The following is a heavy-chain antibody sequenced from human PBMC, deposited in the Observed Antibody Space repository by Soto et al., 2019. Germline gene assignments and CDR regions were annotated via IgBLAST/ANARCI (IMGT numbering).Heavy chain of an antibody. CDR2: IIPILGET. J-gene: IGHJ6*02. CDR1: GTIFSSYT. D-gene: IGHD3-16*01. V-gene: IGHV1-69*08. Sequence: QVQLVQSGAEVKKPGSSVRVSCKASGTIFSSYTISWVRQAPGQGLEWMGRIIPILGETNSAQKFQGRVTLTADQSTNTAYMELNSLRLEDTALYYCARGLGGRMDDWGQGTKVTVSS. CDR3: ARGLGGRMDD.